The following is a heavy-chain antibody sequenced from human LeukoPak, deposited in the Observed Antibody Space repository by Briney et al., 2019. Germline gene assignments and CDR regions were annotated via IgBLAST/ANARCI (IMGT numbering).Heavy chain of an antibody. CDR1: GYSFTTYW. CDR3: ARANSGYAFFDY. V-gene: IGHV5-51*01. D-gene: IGHD5-12*01. Sequence: GESLKISCKGSGYSFTTYWICWVRQTPGRGLEWMGIIYPGVSDTRSSPSFQGQVTISADKSISTAYLQWSSLKASDTAMYYCARANSGYAFFDYWGQGTLVTVSS. J-gene: IGHJ4*02. CDR2: IYPGVSDT.